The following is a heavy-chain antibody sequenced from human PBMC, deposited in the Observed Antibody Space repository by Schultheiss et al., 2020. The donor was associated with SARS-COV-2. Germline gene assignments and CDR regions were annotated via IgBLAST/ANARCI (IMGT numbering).Heavy chain of an antibody. V-gene: IGHV4-30-4*01. CDR2: SYYSGST. CDR1: GGSISSGDYY. J-gene: IGHJ4*02. Sequence: TLSLKGKGHGGSISSGDYYWSWIRQPPGKGLEWVGYSYYSGSTYYNPSLKSRVTISVYTYKNQFSLKLSSVTAADTDVYYCARGTPAFLHYLDYWGQGTLVTVSS. CDR3: ARGTPAFLHYLDY.